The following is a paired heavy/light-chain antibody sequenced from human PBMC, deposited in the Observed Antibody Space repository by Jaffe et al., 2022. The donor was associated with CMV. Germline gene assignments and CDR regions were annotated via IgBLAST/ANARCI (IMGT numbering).Heavy chain of an antibody. V-gene: IGHV3-64D*06. CDR2: ISSNGGST. Sequence: EVQLVESGGGLVQPGGSLRLSCSASGFTFSSYAMHWVRQAPGKGLEYVSAISSNGGSTYYADSVKGRFTISRDNSKNTLYLQMSSLRAEDTAVYYCVRGYYYYYYMDVWGKGTTVTVSS. J-gene: IGHJ6*03. CDR1: GFTFSSYA. CDR3: VRGYYYYYYMDV.
Light chain of an antibody. CDR1: TGAVTSGYY. CDR2: STS. J-gene: IGLJ7*01. CDR3: LLYYGGLAV. Sequence: QTVVTQEPSLTVSPGGTVTLTCASSTGAVTSGYYPNWFQQKPGQAPRALIYSTSNKHSWTPARFSGSLLGGKAALTLSGVQPEDEAEYYCLLYYGGLAVFGGGTQLTVL. V-gene: IGLV7-43*01.